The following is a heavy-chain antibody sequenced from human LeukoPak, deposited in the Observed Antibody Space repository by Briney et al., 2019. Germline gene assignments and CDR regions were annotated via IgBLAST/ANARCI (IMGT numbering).Heavy chain of an antibody. CDR3: ARVAVAGYYYYGMDV. V-gene: IGHV1-2*02. D-gene: IGHD6-19*01. CDR2: INPNSGGT. Sequence: ASVKVSCKASGYTFTGYYMHWVRQAPGQGLEWMGWINPNSGGTNYAQKFQGRVTMTRDTSISTAYMELSRLRSDDTAEYYCARVAVAGYYYYGMDVWGQGTTVTVSS. CDR1: GYTFTGYY. J-gene: IGHJ6*02.